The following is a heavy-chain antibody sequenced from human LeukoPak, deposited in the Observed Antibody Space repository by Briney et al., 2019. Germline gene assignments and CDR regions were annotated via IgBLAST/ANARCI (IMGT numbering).Heavy chain of an antibody. D-gene: IGHD3-10*01. J-gene: IGHJ3*02. CDR2: IYYSGST. Sequence: SEILSLTCTVSGGSISSYYWSWIRQPPGKGLEWIGYIYYSGSTNYNPSLKSRVTISVDTSKNQFSLKLSSVNAADTAVYYCARDVFRGEPPAFDIWGQGTMVTVSS. CDR1: GGSISSYY. V-gene: IGHV4-59*01. CDR3: ARDVFRGEPPAFDI.